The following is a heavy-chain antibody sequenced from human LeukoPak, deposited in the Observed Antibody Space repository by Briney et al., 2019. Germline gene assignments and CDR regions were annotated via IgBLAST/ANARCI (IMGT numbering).Heavy chain of an antibody. CDR1: GFTFSSYG. V-gene: IGHV3-74*01. J-gene: IGHJ1*01. CDR3: ARAPSEIGGYYPEYFRH. Sequence: GGSLRLSCAASGFTFSSYGMHWVRQAPGKGLVWFSRIKSDGKTNYADSVKGRFTISRDNAKNTVSLQMNSLRAEDTGVYYCARAPSEIGGYYPEYFRHWGQGTLVTVSS. CDR2: IKSDGKT. D-gene: IGHD3-22*01.